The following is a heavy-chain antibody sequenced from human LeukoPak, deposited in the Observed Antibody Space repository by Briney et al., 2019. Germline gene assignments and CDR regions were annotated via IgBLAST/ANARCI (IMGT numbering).Heavy chain of an antibody. CDR1: GGTFSSYA. J-gene: IGHJ4*02. CDR2: IIPIFGTA. CDR3: ARDLEKYSSSWYGGDY. Sequence: SVKVSCKASGGTFSSYAISWVRQAPGQGLEWMGRIIPIFGTANYAQKFQGRVTIPTDESTSTAYMELSSLRSEDTAVYYCARDLEKYSSSWYGGDYWGQGTLVTVSS. D-gene: IGHD6-13*01. V-gene: IGHV1-69*05.